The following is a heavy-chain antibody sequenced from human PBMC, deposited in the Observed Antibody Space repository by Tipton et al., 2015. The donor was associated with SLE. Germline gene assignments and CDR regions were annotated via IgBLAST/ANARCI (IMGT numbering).Heavy chain of an antibody. CDR2: IYHSGST. CDR3: ARGCLQSSYGLDV. J-gene: IGHJ6*02. Sequence: TLSLTCAVSGGSISSSNWWSWVRQPPGKGLEWIGEIYHSGSTNYNPSLKSRVTISVDTSKNQFSLKLSSVTAADTAVYYCARGCLQSSYGLDVWGQGTAVTVSS. V-gene: IGHV4-4*02. D-gene: IGHD4/OR15-4a*01. CDR1: GGSISSSNW.